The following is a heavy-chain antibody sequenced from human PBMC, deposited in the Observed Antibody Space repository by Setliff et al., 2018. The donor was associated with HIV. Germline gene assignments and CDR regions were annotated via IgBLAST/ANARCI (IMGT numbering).Heavy chain of an antibody. CDR1: GYTFTNYA. J-gene: IGHJ4*02. CDR3: ARWCAAAGCYPAIYHFDS. D-gene: IGHD2-2*01. Sequence: ASVKVSCKASGYTFTNYAIHWVRQAPGQRLEWMGWINAGNGDTQYSQNFQGRVTITRDTSANIAYMEVTRLRSEDTAIYYCARWCAAAGCYPAIYHFDSWGQGTLVTVSS. V-gene: IGHV1-3*01. CDR2: INAGNGDT.